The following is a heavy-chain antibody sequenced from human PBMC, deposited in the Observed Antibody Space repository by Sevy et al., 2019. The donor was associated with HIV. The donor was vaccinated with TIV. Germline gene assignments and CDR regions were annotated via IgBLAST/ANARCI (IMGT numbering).Heavy chain of an antibody. CDR2: ISYDGSNK. D-gene: IGHD1-26*01. CDR3: ARDLEVYGGWEQTSQGMDV. CDR1: GFTFSSYA. J-gene: IGHJ6*02. V-gene: IGHV3-30-3*01. Sequence: GGSLRLSCATSGFTFSSYAMSWVRQAPGKGLEWVAVISYDGSNKYYADSVRGRFTISRDSSKNTLYLQMNSLRSEDTAVYYCARDLEVYGGWEQTSQGMDVWGQGTTVTVSS.